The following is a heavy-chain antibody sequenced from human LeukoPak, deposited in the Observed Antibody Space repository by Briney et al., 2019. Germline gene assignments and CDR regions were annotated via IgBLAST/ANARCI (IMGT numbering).Heavy chain of an antibody. CDR1: GYTFTSYY. CDR3: ARNGGLGPSYYYYMDV. V-gene: IGHV1-46*01. CDR2: INPSGGST. Sequence: GASVKVSCKASGYTFTSYYMHWARQAPGQGLEWMGIINPSGGSTSYAQKFQGRVTMTRDTSTSTVYMELSSLRSEDTAVYYCARNGGLGPSYYYYMDVWGKGTTVTVSS. J-gene: IGHJ6*03. D-gene: IGHD3-16*01.